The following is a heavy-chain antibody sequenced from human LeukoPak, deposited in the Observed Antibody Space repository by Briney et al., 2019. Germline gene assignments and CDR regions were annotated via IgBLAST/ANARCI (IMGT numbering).Heavy chain of an antibody. CDR3: TRDRPFGMGYYYDSSGFGYYYYMDV. CDR2: ISSSSSYI. D-gene: IGHD3-22*01. Sequence: PGGSLRLSCAASGFTFSSYSMNWVRQAPGKGLEWVSSISSSSSYIYYADSVKGRFTISRDNAKNSLYLQMNSLRAEDTAVYYCTRDRPFGMGYYYDSSGFGYYYYMDVWGKGTTVTISS. J-gene: IGHJ6*03. CDR1: GFTFSSYS. V-gene: IGHV3-21*01.